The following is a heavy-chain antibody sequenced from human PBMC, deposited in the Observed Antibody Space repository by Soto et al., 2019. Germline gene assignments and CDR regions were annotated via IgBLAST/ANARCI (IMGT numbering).Heavy chain of an antibody. J-gene: IGHJ6*02. D-gene: IGHD3-10*01. V-gene: IGHV3-15*01. CDR2: IRSNSEGGTV. Sequence: GGSLRLSCAASGFNFGNAWMRWVRQAPGKGLEWVGRIRSNSEGGTVEYAEPVKGRFIISRDDSRNTLHLQMNSLNSEDTGVYYCTASGVWGVVMSVMDVWGQGTTVTVSS. CDR3: TASGVWGVVMSVMDV. CDR1: GFNFGNAW.